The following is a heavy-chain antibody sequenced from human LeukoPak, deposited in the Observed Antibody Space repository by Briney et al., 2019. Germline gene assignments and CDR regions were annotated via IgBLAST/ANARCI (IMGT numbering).Heavy chain of an antibody. D-gene: IGHD3-22*01. V-gene: IGHV4-39*01. CDR1: GGSISSSSYY. Sequence: SETLSLTCTVSGGSISSSSYYWAWIRQPPGKGLELIGSIYYSGSTFYNPSLKSRVTLSVDTSKNQFSLKLSSVTAADTAVYYCARSYYDGSLPRYFDLWGRGTLVTVSS. CDR3: ARSYYDGSLPRYFDL. CDR2: IYYSGST. J-gene: IGHJ2*01.